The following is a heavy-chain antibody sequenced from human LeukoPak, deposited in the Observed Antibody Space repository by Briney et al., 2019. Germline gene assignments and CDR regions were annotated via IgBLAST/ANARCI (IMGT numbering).Heavy chain of an antibody. CDR3: TTDNWNSSFDP. Sequence: KAGGSLRLSCAASGFTSSNAWMSCVRQAPGKGLEWVGRIKSKTDGGTTDYAAPVKGRFTISRDDSKNTLYLQMNSLKTEDTAVYYCTTDNWNSSFDPWGQGTLVTVSS. D-gene: IGHD1-7*01. V-gene: IGHV3-15*01. J-gene: IGHJ5*02. CDR2: IKSKTDGGTT. CDR1: GFTSSNAW.